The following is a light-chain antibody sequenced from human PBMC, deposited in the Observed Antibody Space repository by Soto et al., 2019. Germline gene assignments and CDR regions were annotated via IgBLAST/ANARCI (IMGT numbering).Light chain of an antibody. J-gene: IGLJ1*01. V-gene: IGLV2-14*01. Sequence: QSALAXPSSVSGSPGQSITISCTGTSTDVGGYNYVSWYQHHSGKAPKLLIYEVTNRPSGISDRFSGSKSVNTASLTISGLQAEDESDYYCGSYSSTDTPFVFGTGTKVTVL. CDR3: GSYSSTDTPFV. CDR2: EVT. CDR1: STDVGGYNY.